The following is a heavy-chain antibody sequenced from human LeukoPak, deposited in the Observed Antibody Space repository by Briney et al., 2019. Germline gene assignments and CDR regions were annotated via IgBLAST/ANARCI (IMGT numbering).Heavy chain of an antibody. CDR1: GFTFSNYW. Sequence: PGGSLRLSCAASGFTFSNYWMSWVRQAPGKGLEWVAHIKQDGSETYYVESVKGRFTISRDNARNSLYLQMNSLRAEDTAVYYCARASMVRGIPASFDYWGQGTLVTVSS. D-gene: IGHD3-10*01. V-gene: IGHV3-7*05. J-gene: IGHJ4*02. CDR3: ARASMVRGIPASFDY. CDR2: IKQDGSET.